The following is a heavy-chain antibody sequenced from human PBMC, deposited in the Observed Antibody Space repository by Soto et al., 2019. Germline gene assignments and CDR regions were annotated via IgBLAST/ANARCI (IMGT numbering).Heavy chain of an antibody. CDR2: ISGSGGST. CDR1: GFTFSSYA. J-gene: IGHJ4*02. D-gene: IGHD1-26*01. CDR3: AKDLEVVGDHHFAY. V-gene: IGHV3-23*01. Sequence: GGSLRLSCAASGFTFSSYAMSWVRQAPGKGLEWVSAISGSGGSTYYADSVKGRFTISRDNSKNKLYLQMNSLRAEDTAVYYCAKDLEVVGDHHFAYWGQGTLVTVSS.